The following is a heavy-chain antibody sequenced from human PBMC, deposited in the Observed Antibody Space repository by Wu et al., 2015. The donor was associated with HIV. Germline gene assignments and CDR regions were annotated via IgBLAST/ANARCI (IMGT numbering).Heavy chain of an antibody. CDR3: ARPYSSYAYDVFDI. CDR1: GGTFSSDA. V-gene: IGHV1-69*13. D-gene: IGHD5-12*01. CDR2: IIPVFGTT. J-gene: IGHJ3*02. Sequence: QVQLVQSGAEVREPGSSVKVSCKASGGTFSSDAVSWVRQAPGQGLEWMRKIIPVFGTTKYAQNFQGRVTISADESTRTVFMELSSLRSDDTAVYYCARPYSSYAYDVFDIWAKGQWSSSLQ.